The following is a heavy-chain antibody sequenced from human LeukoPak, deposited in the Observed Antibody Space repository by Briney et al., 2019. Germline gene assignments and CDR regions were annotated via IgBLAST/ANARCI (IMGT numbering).Heavy chain of an antibody. Sequence: PSETLSLTCTVSGGSDSSGDYYWSWIRQPPGKGLEWIGCIYYSGITNYNPSLKSRVTISRDTSKTQFSLKLTSVTAADTAVYYCARSAVTPHWYFDLWGRGTLVTVSS. D-gene: IGHD4-17*01. CDR1: GGSDSSGDYY. CDR3: ARSAVTPHWYFDL. V-gene: IGHV4-61*08. J-gene: IGHJ2*01. CDR2: IYYSGIT.